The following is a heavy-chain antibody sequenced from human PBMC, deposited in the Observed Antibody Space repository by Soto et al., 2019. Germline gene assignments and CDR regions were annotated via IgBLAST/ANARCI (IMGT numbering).Heavy chain of an antibody. CDR3: AKRNGDYLNGMDV. J-gene: IGHJ6*02. Sequence: EVQLLESGGDSVQPGGSLRLSCVASGFTFSDDGMSWVRQAPGRGLEWVSAISGSGGSTIYAHSVKGRFTISRDSSKNNLYLQMNTLRAEDMAIYDCAKRNGDYLNGMDVWGQGTTGTVSS. CDR2: ISGSGGST. CDR1: GFTFSDDG. V-gene: IGHV3-23*01. D-gene: IGHD4-17*01.